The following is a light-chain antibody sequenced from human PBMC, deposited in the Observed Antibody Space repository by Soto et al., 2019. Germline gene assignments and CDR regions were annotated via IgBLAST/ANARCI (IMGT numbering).Light chain of an antibody. CDR1: QSVGSH. V-gene: IGKV3-11*01. CDR2: DAS. J-gene: IGKJ1*01. CDR3: QQRTNWPWT. Sequence: EVVLTQSPDTLSLSTGERATLSCRASQSVGSHLAWYQQKAGQAPRLLIYDASNRATDIPGRFSGSGSGTDFTLNISSLEPEDFAVYYCQQRTNWPWTFGQGTKVEIK.